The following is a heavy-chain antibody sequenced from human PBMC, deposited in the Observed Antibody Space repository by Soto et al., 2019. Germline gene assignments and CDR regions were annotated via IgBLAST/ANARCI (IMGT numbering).Heavy chain of an antibody. CDR2: ISYDGTNE. V-gene: IGHV3-30*18. CDR3: AKGLVREPAYFDY. CDR1: GFTFSAFA. D-gene: IGHD3-10*01. J-gene: IGHJ4*02. Sequence: PGGSLRLSCTVSGFTFSAFAMYWVRQAPGKGLEWVALISYDGTNEDYAESVRGRFTISRDNSKNTLYLDMNSLSAEDSAVYFCAKGLVREPAYFDYWGQGTLDTVSS.